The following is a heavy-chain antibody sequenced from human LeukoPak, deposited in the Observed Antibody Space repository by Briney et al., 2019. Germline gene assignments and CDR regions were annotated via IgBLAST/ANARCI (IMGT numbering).Heavy chain of an antibody. D-gene: IGHD5-18*01. Sequence: GGSLRLSCSASGFTFSDNWMHWVRQAPGKGLEWLSSISGSGDSVFYADSVKGRFTISRDNSLNTLHLQMNSLRAEDTAFYYCGKGNTASRPGFVDWGQGTLVTVSS. J-gene: IGHJ4*02. CDR2: ISGSGDSV. V-gene: IGHV3-23*01. CDR3: GKGNTASRPGFVD. CDR1: GFTFSDNW.